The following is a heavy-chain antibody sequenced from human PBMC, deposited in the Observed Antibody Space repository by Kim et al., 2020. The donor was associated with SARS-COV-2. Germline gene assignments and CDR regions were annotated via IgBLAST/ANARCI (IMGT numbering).Heavy chain of an antibody. CDR1: GFTFSSYA. J-gene: IGHJ4*02. D-gene: IGHD6-13*01. Sequence: GGSLRLSCAASGFTFSSYAMSWVRQAPGKGLEWVSAISGSGGSTYYADSVKGRFTISRDTSKNTLYLQMNSLRAEDTAVYYCATHTPHSSSWYDWSVWGQGTLVTVSS. CDR2: ISGSGGST. CDR3: ATHTPHSSSWYDWSV. V-gene: IGHV3-23*01.